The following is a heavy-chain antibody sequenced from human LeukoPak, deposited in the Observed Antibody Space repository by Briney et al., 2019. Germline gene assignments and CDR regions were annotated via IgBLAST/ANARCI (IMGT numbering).Heavy chain of an antibody. V-gene: IGHV4-4*07. CDR1: GGSISSYY. CDR3: ARDGPTYTAAVGFDY. CDR2: IYTSGST. D-gene: IGHD5-18*01. J-gene: IGHJ4*02. Sequence: PSETLSLTCTVSGGSISSYYWSWIRQPAGKGLEWIGRIYTSGSTNYNPSLKSRVTMSVDTSKNQFSLKLSSVTAADTAVYYCARDGPTYTAAVGFDYWGQGTLVTVSS.